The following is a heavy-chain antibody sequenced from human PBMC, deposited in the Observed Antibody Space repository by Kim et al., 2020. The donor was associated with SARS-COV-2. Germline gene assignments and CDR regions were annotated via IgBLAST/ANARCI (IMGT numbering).Heavy chain of an antibody. Sequence: GGPLRLSCAASGFTFSDYYMAWLRQAPGKGLEWVSYISYSGDKTYYADSVKGRFTVSRDNTKNSLHLQLNDLRVDDTAVYYCARGDPNAAAGFYWGQGTL. V-gene: IGHV3-11*01. J-gene: IGHJ4*02. CDR3: ARGDPNAAAGFY. CDR2: ISYSGDKT. D-gene: IGHD6-13*01. CDR1: GFTFSDYY.